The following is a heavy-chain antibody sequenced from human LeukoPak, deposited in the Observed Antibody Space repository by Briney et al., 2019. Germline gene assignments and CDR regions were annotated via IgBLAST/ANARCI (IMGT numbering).Heavy chain of an antibody. J-gene: IGHJ4*02. CDR3: ARDSGYYGLFDY. Sequence: GGSLRLSCAASRFTFSSYWMSWVRQAPGKGLEWVGNIKQDGSEKYYVDSVKGRFTISRDNAKNSLYLQMNSLRAEDTAIYYCARDSGYYGLFDYWGQGTLVTVSS. CDR2: IKQDGSEK. D-gene: IGHD3-22*01. V-gene: IGHV3-7*01. CDR1: RFTFSSYW.